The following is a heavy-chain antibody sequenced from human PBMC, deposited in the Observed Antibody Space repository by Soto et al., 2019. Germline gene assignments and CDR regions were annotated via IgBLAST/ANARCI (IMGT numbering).Heavy chain of an antibody. J-gene: IGHJ5*02. CDR3: ARGYTFPFDP. V-gene: IGHV1-3*01. D-gene: IGHD1-26*01. CDR1: GYTFSSYG. Sequence: ASVKVSCKASGYTFSSYGINWVRQAPGQGLEWMGWINAGNGNTKYSQKFQGRVTITRDTSASTAYMELSSLRSEDTAVYYCARGYTFPFDPWGQGTLVTAPQ. CDR2: INAGNGNT.